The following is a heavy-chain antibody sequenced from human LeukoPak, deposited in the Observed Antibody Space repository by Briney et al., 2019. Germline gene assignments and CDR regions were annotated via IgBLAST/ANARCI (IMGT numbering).Heavy chain of an antibody. V-gene: IGHV1-2*06. CDR3: ARNWNYVMDV. Sequence: ASVKVSCKASGYTFTGYHMHWVRQAPGQGLGWMGRINPNSGGTNYAQKLQGRVTMTTDTSTSTAYMELRSLKSDDTAVYYCARNWNYVMDVWGQGTTVTVSS. J-gene: IGHJ6*02. D-gene: IGHD1-1*01. CDR1: GYTFTGYH. CDR2: INPNSGGT.